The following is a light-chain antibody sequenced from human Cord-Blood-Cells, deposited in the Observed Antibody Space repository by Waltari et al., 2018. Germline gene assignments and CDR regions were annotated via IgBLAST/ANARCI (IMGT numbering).Light chain of an antibody. CDR1: SSDVGSYNR. Sequence: QSALTQPPSVSGSPGQSVTTSCTRTSSDVGSYNRVSWYQQPPGPAPNLMIYEVSNRPSGVPDRFSGSKSGNTASLTISGIQAEDEADYYCSSYTSSSTVVFGGGTKLTVL. CDR3: SSYTSSSTVV. CDR2: EVS. J-gene: IGLJ2*01. V-gene: IGLV2-18*02.